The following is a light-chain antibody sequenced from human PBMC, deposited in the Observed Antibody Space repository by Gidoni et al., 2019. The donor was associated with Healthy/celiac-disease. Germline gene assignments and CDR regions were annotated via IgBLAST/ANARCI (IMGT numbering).Light chain of an antibody. Sequence: INLTQPPSTLSASVGDSVTITCRASQSISSWLAWYQQKPGKAPKLLIYKASSLESGVPSRFSGSGSGTEFTLTISRLQPDDFATYYCQQYNSYSETFGQGTKVEIK. CDR2: KAS. J-gene: IGKJ1*01. CDR1: QSISSW. CDR3: QQYNSYSET. V-gene: IGKV1-5*03.